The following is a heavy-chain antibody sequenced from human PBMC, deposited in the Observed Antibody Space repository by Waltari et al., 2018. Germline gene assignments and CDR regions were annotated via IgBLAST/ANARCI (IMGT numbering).Heavy chain of an antibody. D-gene: IGHD4-17*01. CDR2: IYHSGST. J-gene: IGHJ4*02. Sequence: QVQLQESGPGLVKPSETLSLTCAVSGYSISSGYYWGWIRQPPGKGLEWIGSIYHSGSTYYNPSLKSRVTISVDTSKNQFSLKLSSVTAADTAVYYCARGDYGDYGGTDYWGQGTLVTVSS. CDR1: GYSISSGYY. V-gene: IGHV4-38-2*01. CDR3: ARGDYGDYGGTDY.